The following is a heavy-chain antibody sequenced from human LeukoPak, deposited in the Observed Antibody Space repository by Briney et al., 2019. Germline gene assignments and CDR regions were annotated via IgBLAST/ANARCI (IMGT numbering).Heavy chain of an antibody. Sequence: ASVKVSCKASGYTFTSYGISWVRQAPGQGLGWMGWISAYNGNTNYAQKLQGRVTMTTDTSTSTAYMELRSLRSDDTAVYYCARERSSGSYLGNAFDYWGQGTLVTVSS. V-gene: IGHV1-18*01. D-gene: IGHD1-26*01. CDR1: GYTFTSYG. CDR3: ARERSSGSYLGNAFDY. CDR2: ISAYNGNT. J-gene: IGHJ4*02.